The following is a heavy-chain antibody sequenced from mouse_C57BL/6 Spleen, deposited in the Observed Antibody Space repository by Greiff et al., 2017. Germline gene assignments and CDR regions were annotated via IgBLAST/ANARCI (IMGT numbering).Heavy chain of an antibody. V-gene: IGHV1-80*01. CDR3: ARRDDYSVYFDV. J-gene: IGHJ1*03. CDR2: IYPGDGDT. Sequence: QVQLQQSGAELVKPGASVKISCKASGYAFSSYWMNWVKQRPGKGLEWIGQIYPGDGDTKYNGKFKGKATLTADKSSSTAYMQISSLTSEDSAVYFCARRDDYSVYFDVWGTGTTVTVSS. D-gene: IGHD2-12*01. CDR1: GYAFSSYW.